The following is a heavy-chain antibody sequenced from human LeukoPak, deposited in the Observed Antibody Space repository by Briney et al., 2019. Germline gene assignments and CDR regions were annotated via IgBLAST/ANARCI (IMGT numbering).Heavy chain of an antibody. CDR2: VYSSGIT. V-gene: IGHV4-4*07. Sequence: SETLSLTCAVYGGSFSGYFWSWIRQPAGKGLEWIGRVYSSGITNYSPSLKSRVTISVDTSKNQFSLNLSSVTAADTAVYYCARDRGDLDYWGQGTLVTVSS. CDR3: ARDRGDLDY. J-gene: IGHJ4*02. CDR1: GGSFSGYF.